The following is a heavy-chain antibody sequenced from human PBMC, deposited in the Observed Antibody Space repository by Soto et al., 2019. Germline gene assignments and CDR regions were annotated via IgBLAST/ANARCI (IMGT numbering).Heavy chain of an antibody. J-gene: IGHJ4*02. Sequence: QVQLVESGGGVVQPGRSLRLSCAASGFTFSSYAMHWVRQAPGKGLEWVAVISYDGSNKYYADSVKGRFTISRDNSKNTLYLQMNRLRAEDTAVYYCARGYSYGYFDYWGQGTLVTVSS. CDR1: GFTFSSYA. D-gene: IGHD5-18*01. CDR3: ARGYSYGYFDY. V-gene: IGHV3-30-3*01. CDR2: ISYDGSNK.